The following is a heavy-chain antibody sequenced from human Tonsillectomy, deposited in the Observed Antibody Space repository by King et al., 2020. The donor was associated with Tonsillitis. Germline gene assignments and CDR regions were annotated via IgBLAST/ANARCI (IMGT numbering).Heavy chain of an antibody. CDR1: GFTFSDYY. CDR3: ARAQYTCCTNGLCYPYYFDY. V-gene: IGHV3-11*05. CDR2: ISISSSYT. D-gene: IGHD2-8*01. Sequence: VQLVESGGGLVKPGGSLRLSCAASGFTFSDYYMSWVRQAPGKGLEWVSYISISSSYTYYADSVKGRFTISRDNAKNSLYLQMNSLRAEDTAVYYCARAQYTCCTNGLCYPYYFDYWGQGTLVTVSS. J-gene: IGHJ4*02.